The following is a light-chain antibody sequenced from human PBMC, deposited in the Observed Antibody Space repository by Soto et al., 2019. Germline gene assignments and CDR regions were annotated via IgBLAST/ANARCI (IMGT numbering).Light chain of an antibody. CDR1: QDINKW. CDR3: QQGKSFPLT. CDR2: TAS. Sequence: DIQMTQSPSSVSASVGDRVTITCRASQDINKWLAWYQQKPGLAPNLVIYTASRLHGGGPSRFSGSASGTDVTLTISSLQPEDVATYYCQQGKSFPLTFGGGTKVDIK. V-gene: IGKV1-12*01. J-gene: IGKJ4*01.